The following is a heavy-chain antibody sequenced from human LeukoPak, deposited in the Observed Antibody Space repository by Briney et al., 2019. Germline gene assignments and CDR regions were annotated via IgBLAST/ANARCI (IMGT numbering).Heavy chain of an antibody. Sequence: SETLSLTCTVSGGSISSYYWSWIRQPAGKGLEWIGRIYTSGSTNYNPSLKSRVTMSVDTSKNQFSLKLSSVTAADTAVYYCARRYCSSTSCWFDPWGQGTLVTVSS. CDR1: GGSISSYY. CDR3: ARRYCSSTSCWFDP. D-gene: IGHD2-2*01. V-gene: IGHV4-4*07. J-gene: IGHJ5*02. CDR2: IYTSGST.